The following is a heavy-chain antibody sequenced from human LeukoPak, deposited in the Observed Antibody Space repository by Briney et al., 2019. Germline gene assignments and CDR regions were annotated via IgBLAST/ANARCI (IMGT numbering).Heavy chain of an antibody. V-gene: IGHV4-59*12. Sequence: SETLSLTCTVSGGSISSYYWSWIRQPPGKGLEWIGYIYYSGSTNYNPSLKSRVTISVDTSKNQFSLKLSSVTAADTAVYYCARVRRSLYGSSGPHGFDYWGQGTLVTVSS. CDR2: IYYSGST. J-gene: IGHJ4*02. CDR1: GGSISSYY. CDR3: ARVRRSLYGSSGPHGFDY. D-gene: IGHD6-19*01.